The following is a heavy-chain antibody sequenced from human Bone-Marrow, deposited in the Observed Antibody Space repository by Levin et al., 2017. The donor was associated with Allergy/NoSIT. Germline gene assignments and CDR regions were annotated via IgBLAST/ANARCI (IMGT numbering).Heavy chain of an antibody. D-gene: IGHD2-2*02. CDR2: IYYSGST. CDR3: ARSIVVVPAAILDAFDI. CDR1: GGSISSYY. Sequence: SETLSLTCTVSGGSISSYYWSWIRQPPGKGLEWIGYIYYSGSTNYNPSLKSRVTISVDTSKNQFSLKLSSVTAADTAVYYCARSIVVVPAAILDAFDIWGQGTMVTVSS. J-gene: IGHJ3*02. V-gene: IGHV4-59*01.